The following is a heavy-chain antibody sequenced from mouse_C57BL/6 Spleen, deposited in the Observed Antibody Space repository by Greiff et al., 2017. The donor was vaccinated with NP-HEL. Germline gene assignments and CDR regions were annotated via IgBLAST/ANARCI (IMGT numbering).Heavy chain of an antibody. J-gene: IGHJ4*01. V-gene: IGHV1-20*01. Sequence: VQLKESGPELVKPGDSVKISCKASGYSFTGYFMNWVMQSHGKSLEWIGRINPYNGDTFYNQKFKGKATLTVDKSSSTAHMELRSLASEDAAVYYGARGGITTVVAIYYAMDYWGQGTSVTVSS. D-gene: IGHD1-1*01. CDR2: INPYNGDT. CDR3: ARGGITTVVAIYYAMDY. CDR1: GYSFTGYF.